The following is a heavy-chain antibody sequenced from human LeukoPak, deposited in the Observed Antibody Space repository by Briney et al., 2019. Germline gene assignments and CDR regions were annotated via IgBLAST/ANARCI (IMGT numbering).Heavy chain of an antibody. CDR2: ISSNGGST. D-gene: IGHD2-2*01. CDR1: GFTFSSYA. CDR3: ARGPLSVVVPAAILAEYFQH. V-gene: IGHV3-64*01. Sequence: GGSLRLSCAASGFTFSSYAMHWVRQAPGKGLEYVSAISSNGGSTYYANSVKGRFTISRDNSKNTLYLQMGSLRAEDMAVYYCARGPLSVVVPAAILAEYFQHWGQGTLVTVSS. J-gene: IGHJ1*01.